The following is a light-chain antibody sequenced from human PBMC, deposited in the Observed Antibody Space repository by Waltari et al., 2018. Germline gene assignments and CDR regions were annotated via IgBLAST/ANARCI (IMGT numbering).Light chain of an antibody. CDR1: QNVGSKF. Sequence: IVLTQSPGTLSRSPGESATLSCRASQNVGSKFFLWYQQKPGQPPRLLIHSTSIRATDTPDRFSGSGSGTDFTLTVTRLEPEDFAVYFCQQYGSLPATFGGGTKVEIK. CDR2: STS. CDR3: QQYGSLPAT. V-gene: IGKV3-20*01. J-gene: IGKJ4*01.